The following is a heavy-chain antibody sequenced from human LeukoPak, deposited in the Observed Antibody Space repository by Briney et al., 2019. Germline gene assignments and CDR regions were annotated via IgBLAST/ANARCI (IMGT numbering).Heavy chain of an antibody. V-gene: IGHV1-24*01. CDR3: ATDTLRYCSGGSCYWRLVDY. Sequence: ASVKVSCKVSGYTLTELFMHWVRQAPGKGLEWMGGFDPEDGETIYAQKFQGRVTMTEDTSTDTAYMELSSLRSEDTAVYYCATDTLRYCSGGSCYWRLVDYWGQGTLVTVSS. CDR2: FDPEDGET. CDR1: GYTLTELF. J-gene: IGHJ4*02. D-gene: IGHD2-15*01.